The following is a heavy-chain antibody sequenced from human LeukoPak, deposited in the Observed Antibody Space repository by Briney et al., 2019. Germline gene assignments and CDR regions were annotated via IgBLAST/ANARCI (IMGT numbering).Heavy chain of an antibody. V-gene: IGHV3-21*04. J-gene: IGHJ4*02. CDR2: ISSSSSYI. Sequence: GGSLRLSCAASGFTFSSYSMNWVRQAPGKGLEWVSSISSSSSYIYYADSVKGRFTISRDNAKNSLYLQMNSLRAEDTAVYYCARDGEGGDNFDYWGQGTLVTVSS. CDR1: GFTFSSYS. D-gene: IGHD3-16*01. CDR3: ARDGEGGDNFDY.